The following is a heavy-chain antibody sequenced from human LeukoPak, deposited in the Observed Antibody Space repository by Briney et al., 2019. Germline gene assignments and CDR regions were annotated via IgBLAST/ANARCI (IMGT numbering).Heavy chain of an antibody. CDR3: VRLTFYEGRGHYPDH. J-gene: IGHJ4*02. D-gene: IGHD3-22*01. V-gene: IGHV3-74*01. CDR2: ISSDGTSA. Sequence: PGGSLRLSCGASGFTFSSHRMHWVRQAPGEAPTWVARISSDGTSAVYADSVRGRFTVSRDNAKSTMFLQMDSLRAEDTAVYYCVRLTFYEGRGHYPDHWGQGNLVTVSS. CDR1: GFTFSSHR.